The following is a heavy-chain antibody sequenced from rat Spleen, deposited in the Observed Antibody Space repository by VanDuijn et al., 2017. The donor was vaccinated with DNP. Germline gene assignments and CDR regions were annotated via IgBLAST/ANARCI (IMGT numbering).Heavy chain of an antibody. Sequence: EVQLVESGGDLVQPGRSLKLSCVASGFTFNNYWMTWIRQVPGEGLEWVASIPSGGGSTYYPDSVKGRFTISRDNAKNTLYLQMDSLRSEDTATYYCTTPTYYSHIGYFDYWGQGVMVTVSS. V-gene: IGHV5-31*01. J-gene: IGHJ2*01. CDR3: TTPTYYSHIGYFDY. CDR2: IPSGGGST. D-gene: IGHD1-1*01. CDR1: GFTFNNYW.